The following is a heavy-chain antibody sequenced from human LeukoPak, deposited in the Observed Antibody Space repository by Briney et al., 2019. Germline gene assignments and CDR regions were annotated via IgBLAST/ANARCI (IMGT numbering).Heavy chain of an antibody. CDR3: AREAVAGPSLFDY. CDR2: INPNSGGT. J-gene: IGHJ4*02. Sequence: ASVKVSCKASGYTFTGYYMHWVRQAPGQGLELMGWINPNSGGTNYAQKFQGRVTMTRDTSISTAYMELSRLRSDDTAVYYCAREAVAGPSLFDYWGQGTLVTVSS. V-gene: IGHV1-2*02. CDR1: GYTFTGYY. D-gene: IGHD6-19*01.